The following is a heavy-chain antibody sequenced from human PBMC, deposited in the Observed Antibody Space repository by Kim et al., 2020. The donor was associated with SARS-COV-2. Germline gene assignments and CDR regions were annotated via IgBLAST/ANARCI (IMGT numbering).Heavy chain of an antibody. CDR3: ARETALAAAPLDY. Sequence: YAQKFQGRVTISADKTTSTAYMELSRLRSEDTAVYYCARETALAAAPLDYWGQGTLGTVSS. V-gene: IGHV1-69*04. J-gene: IGHJ4*02. D-gene: IGHD6-13*01.